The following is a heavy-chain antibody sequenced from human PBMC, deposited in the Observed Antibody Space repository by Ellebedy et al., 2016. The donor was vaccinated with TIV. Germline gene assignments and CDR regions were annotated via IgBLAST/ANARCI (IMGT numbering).Heavy chain of an antibody. CDR1: GFSLTSHGVG. J-gene: IGHJ3*02. CDR2: IYWDDDK. Sequence: SGPTLVKPTQTLTLTCTFSGFSLTSHGVGVGWIRQPPGKALEWLALIYWDDDKRYSPSLKSRLTITKDTSKNQVVLTMTNMDPVDTATYYCARIRWELRAFDIWGQGTMVTVSS. CDR3: ARIRWELRAFDI. V-gene: IGHV2-5*02. D-gene: IGHD1-26*01.